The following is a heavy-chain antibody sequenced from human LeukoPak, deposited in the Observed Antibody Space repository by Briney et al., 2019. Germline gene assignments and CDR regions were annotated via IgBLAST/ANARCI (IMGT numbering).Heavy chain of an antibody. Sequence: GGSLRLSCAASGFTFSNYWMTWVRQAPGKGLEWVSAISGSDATTYYADSVKGRFTISRDSSKNTVFLQMNNLRADDTAVYFCAKEKWLRFDSWGQGTLVTVSS. CDR2: ISGSDATT. V-gene: IGHV3-23*01. CDR1: GFTFSNYW. J-gene: IGHJ4*02. D-gene: IGHD5-12*01. CDR3: AKEKWLRFDS.